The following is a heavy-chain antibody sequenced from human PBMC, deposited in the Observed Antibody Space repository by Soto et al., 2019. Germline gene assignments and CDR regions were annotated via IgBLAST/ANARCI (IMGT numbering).Heavy chain of an antibody. D-gene: IGHD3-10*02. V-gene: IGHV3-30*18. CDR1: GFTFSSYG. CDR2: ISYDGSNK. J-gene: IGHJ6*02. Sequence: QVQLVESGGGVVQPGRSLRLSCAASGFTFSSYGMHWVRQAPGKGLEWVAVISYDGSNKYYADSVKGRFTISRDNFKNTLYLQMNSLRAEDTAVYYCAKDASLFGGMDVWGQGTTVTVSS. CDR3: AKDASLFGGMDV.